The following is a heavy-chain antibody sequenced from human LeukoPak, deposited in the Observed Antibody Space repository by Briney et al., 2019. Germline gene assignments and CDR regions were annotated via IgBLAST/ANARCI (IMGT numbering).Heavy chain of an antibody. CDR1: GYSFTSYW. CDR2: IYPGDSDT. CDR3: ARHLFGSSWPKEIDY. V-gene: IGHV5-51*01. D-gene: IGHD6-13*01. Sequence: GESLKISCEGSGYSFTSYWIGWVRQMPGKGLEWMGIIYPGDSDTRYSPSFQGQVTISAGKSISTAYLQWSSLKASDTAMYYCARHLFGSSWPKEIDYWGQGTLVTVSS. J-gene: IGHJ4*02.